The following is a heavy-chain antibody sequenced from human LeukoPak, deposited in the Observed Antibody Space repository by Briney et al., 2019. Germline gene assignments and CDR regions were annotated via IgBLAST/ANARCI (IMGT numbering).Heavy chain of an antibody. CDR1: GFIFSHAW. CDR2: IRSGGAR. CDR3: AVDTPVIDAQIDY. J-gene: IGHJ4*02. Sequence: NPGGSLRLSCTASGFIFSHAWMNWVRQAPAKGLQWLGRIRSGGAREYAAPAQGRFTISRDDSRNTVYLEMNNLDTDDTAVYFCAVDTPVIDAQIDYWGQGTLVTVSS. V-gene: IGHV3-15*01. D-gene: IGHD3-16*02.